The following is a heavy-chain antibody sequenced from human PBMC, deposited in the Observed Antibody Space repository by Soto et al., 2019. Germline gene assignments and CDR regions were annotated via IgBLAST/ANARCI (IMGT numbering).Heavy chain of an antibody. V-gene: IGHV2-5*02. Sequence: QITLKESGPTLVRPAQTLTLTCGFSGFSLSSYGMGVAWIRQPPGKALEWLALIYWDDDKRYSPSLKDRLAISQDTSSNQVVRTITNMDPGDTAPYFCAHAGDYDLLTFDHWGPGTLVTVSS. J-gene: IGHJ4*02. CDR1: GFSLSSYGMG. D-gene: IGHD4-17*01. CDR2: IYWDDDK. CDR3: AHAGDYDLLTFDH.